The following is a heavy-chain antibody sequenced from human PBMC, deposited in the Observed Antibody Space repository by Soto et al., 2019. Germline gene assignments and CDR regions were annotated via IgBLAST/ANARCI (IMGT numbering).Heavy chain of an antibody. CDR2: ISGSGGST. Sequence: EVQLLESGGGLVQPGGSLRLSCAASGFTFSSYAMSWVRQAPGKGLEWVAAISGSGGSTYYADSVKGPFTISRDNSKYTLHRQMNSLRAEYTAVYYCAKDLNPIFPLGYGMDVWGQGTTVTLSS. D-gene: IGHD3-3*01. J-gene: IGHJ6*02. CDR1: GFTFSSYA. V-gene: IGHV3-23*01. CDR3: AKDLNPIFPLGYGMDV.